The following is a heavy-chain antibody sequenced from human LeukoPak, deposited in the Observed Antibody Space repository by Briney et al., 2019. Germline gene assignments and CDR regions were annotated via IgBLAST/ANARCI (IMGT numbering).Heavy chain of an antibody. J-gene: IGHJ3*02. V-gene: IGHV4-31*03. CDR3: ARAPYSSGWYGDAFDI. D-gene: IGHD6-19*01. CDR2: IYYSGST. CDR1: GGSISSGGYY. Sequence: PSQTLSLTCTVSGGSISSGGYYWSWIRQHPGKGLEWIGYIYYSGSTYYNPSLKGRVTISVDTSKNQFSLKLSSVTAADTAVYYCARAPYSSGWYGDAFDIWGQGTMVTVSS.